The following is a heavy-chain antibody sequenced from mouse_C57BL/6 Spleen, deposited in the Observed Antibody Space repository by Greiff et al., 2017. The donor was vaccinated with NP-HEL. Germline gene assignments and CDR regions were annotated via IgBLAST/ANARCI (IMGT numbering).Heavy chain of an antibody. Sequence: DVMLVESGGGLVKPGGSLKLSCAASGFTFSSYAMSWVRQTPEKRLEWVATISDGGSYTYYPDNVKGRITISRDNAKNNLYLQMSHLKSEDTAMYYCARGYYGGNFDYWGQGTTLTVSS. J-gene: IGHJ2*01. CDR1: GFTFSSYA. CDR3: ARGYYGGNFDY. V-gene: IGHV5-4*03. CDR2: ISDGGSYT. D-gene: IGHD1-1*01.